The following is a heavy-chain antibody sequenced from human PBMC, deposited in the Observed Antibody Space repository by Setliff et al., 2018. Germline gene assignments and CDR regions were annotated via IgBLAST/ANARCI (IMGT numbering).Heavy chain of an antibody. D-gene: IGHD3-9*01. Sequence: PGGSLRLSCAASGFTFSDHYMNWVSQAPRKGLEWVGRIRTKTDGGTADYAAPVKGRFIISRDDSKNLVFLQMNSLKTEDTAVYYCATGLGQYFAYWGQGSLVTVSS. V-gene: IGHV3-15*01. J-gene: IGHJ4*02. CDR3: ATGLGQYFAY. CDR2: IRTKTDGGTA. CDR1: GFTFSDHY.